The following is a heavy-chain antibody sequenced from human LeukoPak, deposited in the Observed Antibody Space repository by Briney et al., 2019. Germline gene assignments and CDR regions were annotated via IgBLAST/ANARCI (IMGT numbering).Heavy chain of an antibody. CDR1: GGTFSSYA. CDR3: ARGTIVATIDY. CDR2: IIPILGIA. Sequence: SVKVSCKASGGTFSSYAISWVRQAPGQGLEWMGRIIPILGIANYAQKFQGRVTITADKSTSTAYMELSSLRSEGTAVYYCARGTIVATIDYWGQGTLVTVSS. V-gene: IGHV1-69*04. D-gene: IGHD5-12*01. J-gene: IGHJ4*02.